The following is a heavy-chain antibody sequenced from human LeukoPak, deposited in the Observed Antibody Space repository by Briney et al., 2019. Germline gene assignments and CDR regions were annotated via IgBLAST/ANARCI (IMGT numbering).Heavy chain of an antibody. CDR1: GGSISSNSYY. D-gene: IGHD2-2*01. J-gene: IGHJ5*02. Sequence: SETLSLTCTVSGGSISSNSYYWGWIRQPPGTGLDWIGSIYYSGSTYYNPSLKSRVTISVDTSKNQFSLKLSSVTAADTAVYYCARDRAWDCSSTSCFLNWFDPWGQGTLVTVSS. V-gene: IGHV4-39*07. CDR3: ARDRAWDCSSTSCFLNWFDP. CDR2: IYYSGST.